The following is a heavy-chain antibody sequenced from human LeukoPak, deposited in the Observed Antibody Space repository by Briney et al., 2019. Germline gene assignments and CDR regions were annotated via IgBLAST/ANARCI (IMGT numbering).Heavy chain of an antibody. V-gene: IGHV4-59*01. Sequence: PSETLSLTCTVSGGSISSYYWSWIRQPPGKGLEGIGYIYYSGSTNYNPSLKSRVTISVDTSKNQFYLKLSSVTAADTAVYYCARDDGDYEHSLDYWGQGTLVTVSS. CDR1: GGSISSYY. CDR3: ARDDGDYEHSLDY. CDR2: IYYSGST. J-gene: IGHJ4*02. D-gene: IGHD4-17*01.